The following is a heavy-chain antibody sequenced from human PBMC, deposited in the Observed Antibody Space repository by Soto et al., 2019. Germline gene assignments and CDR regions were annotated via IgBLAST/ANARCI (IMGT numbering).Heavy chain of an antibody. J-gene: IGHJ5*02. Sequence: SETLSLTCDVSGVSISSGNWWSWVRQPPGKGLEWIAEVYNDGSANYHPSLESRATISVDRSKNQFSLRLSSVTAADTGKYYCARPIGGGFGEPRFDPWGQGTLVTVSS. CDR3: ARPIGGGFGEPRFDP. CDR2: VYNDGSA. D-gene: IGHD3-10*01. CDR1: GVSISSGNW. V-gene: IGHV4-4*02.